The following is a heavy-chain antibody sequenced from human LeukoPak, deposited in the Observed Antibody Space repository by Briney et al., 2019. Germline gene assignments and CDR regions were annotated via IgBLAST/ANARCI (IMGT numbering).Heavy chain of an antibody. V-gene: IGHV3-21*01. CDR3: ARARSYYDSSGSPKY. CDR2: ISSGSSYI. D-gene: IGHD3-22*01. CDR1: GFTFSSYS. Sequence: PGGSLRLSCAASGFTFSSYSMNWVRQAPGKGLEWVSSISSGSSYIYYADSVKGRFTISRDNAKNSLYLQMNSLRAEDTAVYYCARARSYYDSSGSPKYWGQGTLVTVSS. J-gene: IGHJ4*02.